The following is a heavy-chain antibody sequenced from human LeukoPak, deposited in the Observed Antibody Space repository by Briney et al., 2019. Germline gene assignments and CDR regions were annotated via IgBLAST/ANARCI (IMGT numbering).Heavy chain of an antibody. CDR1: GFTFSSYG. V-gene: IGHV3-33*01. Sequence: GGSLRLSCAASGFTFSSYGMHWVRQAPGKGLEWVAVIWYDGSNKYYADSVKGRFTISRDNSKNTLYLQMNSLRAEDTAVYYCARDDVDTAMVPTYYYGMDVWGQWTTVTVSS. CDR2: IWYDGSNK. J-gene: IGHJ6*02. D-gene: IGHD5-18*01. CDR3: ARDDVDTAMVPTYYYGMDV.